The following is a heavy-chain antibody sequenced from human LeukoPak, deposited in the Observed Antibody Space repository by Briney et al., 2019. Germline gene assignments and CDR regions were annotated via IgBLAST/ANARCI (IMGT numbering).Heavy chain of an antibody. CDR2: IRSSGSTM. CDR1: GFNLSVYS. CDR3: AKDAGLNSYGSWLDY. Sequence: GGSLRLSCAASGFNLSVYSMNWVRQAPGKGLEWVSYIRSSGSTMYYADSVEGRFTISRDNSNNTVYLHMNSLRTEDTAMYYCAKDAGLNSYGSWLDYWGQGTLVTVSS. V-gene: IGHV3-48*01. J-gene: IGHJ4*02. D-gene: IGHD5-18*01.